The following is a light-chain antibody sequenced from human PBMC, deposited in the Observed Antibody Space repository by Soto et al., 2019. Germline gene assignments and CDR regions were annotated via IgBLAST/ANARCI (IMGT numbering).Light chain of an antibody. CDR3: CSYAGRVTWV. CDR1: SSDVGSYDL. CDR2: EDS. J-gene: IGLJ3*02. V-gene: IGLV2-23*01. Sequence: QSALTQPASVSGSPGQSITISCTGTSSDVGSYDLVSWYQQHPGQAPKLMIYEDSKRPSGVSHHFSGSKSGNTASLTISGLQAEDEADYYCCSYAGRVTWVFGGGTKVTVL.